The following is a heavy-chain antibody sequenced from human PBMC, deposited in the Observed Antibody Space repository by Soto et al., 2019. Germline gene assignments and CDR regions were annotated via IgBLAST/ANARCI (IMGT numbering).Heavy chain of an antibody. CDR3: ARDTGPNGYNYYYFGMDV. Sequence: QVHLVESGGGVVQPGRSLRLSCAASGFTFSNYAMHWVRQAPGNGLEWVAVISYDGSDKYNANSVKGRFTISRDNSKNTLYLQMNSLRAEDTAVYYCARDTGPNGYNYYYFGMDVWGQGTTVTVSS. D-gene: IGHD5-18*01. CDR2: ISYDGSDK. V-gene: IGHV3-30-3*01. CDR1: GFTFSNYA. J-gene: IGHJ6*02.